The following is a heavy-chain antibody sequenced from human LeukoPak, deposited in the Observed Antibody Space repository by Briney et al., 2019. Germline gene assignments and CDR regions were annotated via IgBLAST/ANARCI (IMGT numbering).Heavy chain of an antibody. J-gene: IGHJ3*02. D-gene: IGHD5-18*01. Sequence: SETLSLTCTVSGGSISSYYWSWIRQPPGKGLEWIGYINYSGSTNYNPSLKSRVTISVDTSKNQFSLKLSSVTSADTAVYYCARDRGYSYGYDVFDIWGQGTMVTVSS. V-gene: IGHV4-59*01. CDR2: INYSGST. CDR3: ARDRGYSYGYDVFDI. CDR1: GGSISSYY.